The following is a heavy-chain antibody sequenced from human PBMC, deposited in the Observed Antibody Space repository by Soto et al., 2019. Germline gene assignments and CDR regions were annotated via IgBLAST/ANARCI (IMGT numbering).Heavy chain of an antibody. D-gene: IGHD6-19*01. J-gene: IGHJ3*02. CDR3: ATNLNARQWLILLENACDI. V-gene: IGHV3-7*01. CDR2: INQDGSAK. CDR1: GLRLGNFL. Sequence: EVQLVESGGGLVQPGGSLRLSCAASGLRLGNFLVSWVRQAPGKGLEWVANINQDGSAKYYLDSVKGRFTISRDNAKNSLFLQMNSLRAADTAVYYCATNLNARQWLILLENACDIWGQGTMVTVSS.